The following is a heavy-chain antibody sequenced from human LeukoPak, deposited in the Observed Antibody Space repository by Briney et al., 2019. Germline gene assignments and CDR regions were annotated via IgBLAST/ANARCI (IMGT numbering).Heavy chain of an antibody. D-gene: IGHD2-21*01. CDR1: GYSITNGYY. Sequence: SETLSLTCSVSGYSITNGYYWAWIRQPPGKGLEWIGSIDYSGSTYYNPSLKSRVTISVDTSKNQFSLKVSSETAADTAVYYCARNPHVVVVVAKIYWFDPWGQGTLVTVSS. CDR2: IDYSGST. CDR3: ARNPHVVVVVAKIYWFDP. V-gene: IGHV4-38-2*02. J-gene: IGHJ5*02.